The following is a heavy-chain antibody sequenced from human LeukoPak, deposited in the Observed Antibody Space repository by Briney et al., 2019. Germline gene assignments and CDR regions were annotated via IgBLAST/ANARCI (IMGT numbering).Heavy chain of an antibody. J-gene: IGHJ3*02. V-gene: IGHV5-51*01. CDR1: GYSFPTFW. D-gene: IGHD3-22*01. CDR3: ARQAYGSHFDAFDI. Sequence: GESLKISCKASGYSFPTFWIAWVRQMPGKGLEWMGIIYPDDSETNYSPSFQGQVSMSVGKSITTAYLQWSSLKASDAAIYYCARQAYGSHFDAFDIWGQGTMVTVSS. CDR2: IYPDDSET.